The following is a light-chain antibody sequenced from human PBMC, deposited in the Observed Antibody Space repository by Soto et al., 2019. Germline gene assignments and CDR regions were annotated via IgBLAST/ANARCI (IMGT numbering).Light chain of an antibody. CDR3: QQHETLIT. V-gene: IGKV3-20*01. CDR1: QSLSSSY. J-gene: IGKJ5*01. CDR2: GAF. Sequence: EIVLTQSPVTLSLSPVERATLSCMASQSLSSSYFAWYQHKPGQGPRLLIYGAFTRATGIPDRFSGSGSGTDFTLTISRLEPEDFAVYYRQQHETLITFGQGTRLEIK.